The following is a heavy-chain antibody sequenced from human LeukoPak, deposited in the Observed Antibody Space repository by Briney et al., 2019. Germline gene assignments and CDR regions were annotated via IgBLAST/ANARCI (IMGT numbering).Heavy chain of an antibody. CDR1: GYTFTGYY. CDR3: ARGHYIWGSYRFNWFDP. J-gene: IGHJ5*02. D-gene: IGHD3-16*02. V-gene: IGHV1-2*06. CDR2: INPNSGGT. Sequence: ASVKVSCKASGYTFTGYYMHWVRQAPGQGLEWMGRINPNSGGTNYAQKLQGRVTMTTDTSTSTAYMELRSLRSDDTAVYYCARGHYIWGSYRFNWFDPWGQGTLVTVSS.